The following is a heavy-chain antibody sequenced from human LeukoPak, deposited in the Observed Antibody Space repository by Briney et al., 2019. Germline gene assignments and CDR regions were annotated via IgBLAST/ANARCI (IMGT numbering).Heavy chain of an antibody. CDR1: GFTFSSYA. D-gene: IGHD3-22*01. J-gene: IGHJ3*02. V-gene: IGHV3-23*01. Sequence: GGSLRLSCAASGFTFSSYAMSWVRQAPGKGLEWVPAISGSGGSTYYADSVKGRFTISRDNSKNTLYLQMNSLRAEDTAVYYCAKDLPPYYYDSRTSGAFDIWGQGTMVTVSS. CDR3: AKDLPPYYYDSRTSGAFDI. CDR2: ISGSGGST.